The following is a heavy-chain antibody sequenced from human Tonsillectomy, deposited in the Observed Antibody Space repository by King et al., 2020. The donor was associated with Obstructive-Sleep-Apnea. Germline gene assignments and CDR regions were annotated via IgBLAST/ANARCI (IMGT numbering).Heavy chain of an antibody. CDR1: GGSISQNY. V-gene: IGHV4-59*01. D-gene: IGHD5-24*01. Sequence: QLQLQESGPGLVKPSETLSLTCTVSGGSISQNYWNWLRQPPGKGLEWIGYISYSGTTNYNPSLKSRVTISLDTSINQFSLRLSSVTAADTSFFYGAASTDVYTAFDFWGQGTLVTVSS. CDR3: AASTDVYTAFDF. CDR2: ISYSGTT. J-gene: IGHJ4*02.